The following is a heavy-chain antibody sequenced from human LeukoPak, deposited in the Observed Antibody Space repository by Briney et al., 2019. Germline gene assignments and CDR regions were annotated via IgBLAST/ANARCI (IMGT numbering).Heavy chain of an antibody. Sequence: RGSLRLSCAASGFTFSNYWMHWVRQAPGKGLVWVSRTKSDGSITNYADSVKGRFTISRDNAKNTLYLQMNSLRAEDTAVYYCARDAFGVDKSPFWGQGTLVTVSS. CDR3: ARDAFGVDKSPF. J-gene: IGHJ4*02. CDR2: TKSDGSIT. D-gene: IGHD3-3*01. V-gene: IGHV3-74*01. CDR1: GFTFSNYW.